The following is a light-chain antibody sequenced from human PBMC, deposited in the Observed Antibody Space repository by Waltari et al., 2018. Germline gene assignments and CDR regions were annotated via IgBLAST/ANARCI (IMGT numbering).Light chain of an antibody. J-gene: IGKJ1*01. CDR1: KSVLHSSNNKNY. CDR2: WAS. CDR3: QQYYSTPWT. V-gene: IGKV4-1*01. Sequence: DIVMTKSPDSLAVSLGERATINSKSSKSVLHSSNNKNYLVWYQQKPGQSPKLLVYWASTRESGVPDRFSGSGSGTDFTLTINSLQAEDVAVYYCQQYYSTPWTFGQGTKVEIK.